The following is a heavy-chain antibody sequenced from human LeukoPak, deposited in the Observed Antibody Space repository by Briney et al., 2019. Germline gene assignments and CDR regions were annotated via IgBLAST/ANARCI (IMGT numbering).Heavy chain of an antibody. CDR3: AKDGVRGMDV. Sequence: PGGSLRLSCAASGFTFSNYVMSWVRQAPGKGLEWVSGISGSGGSTYYADSVKGRSTISRENSKNTLYLQMNSLRAEDTAVYYCAKDGVRGMDVWGQGTTVIVSS. CDR1: GFTFSNYV. CDR2: ISGSGGST. J-gene: IGHJ6*02. V-gene: IGHV3-23*01.